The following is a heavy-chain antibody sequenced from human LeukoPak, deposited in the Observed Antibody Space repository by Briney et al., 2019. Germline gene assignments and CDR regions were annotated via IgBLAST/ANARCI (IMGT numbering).Heavy chain of an antibody. CDR3: ARSNDDILTGYYSNPGHFDY. D-gene: IGHD3-9*01. CDR2: IIPILGIA. Sequence: SVKVSCKASGGTFSNYAISWVRQAPGQGLEWMGRIIPILGIANYAQKFQGRVTITADKSTSTACMELSGLRSEDTAVYYCARSNDDILTGYYSNPGHFDYWGQGTLVTVSS. J-gene: IGHJ4*02. V-gene: IGHV1-69*04. CDR1: GGTFSNYA.